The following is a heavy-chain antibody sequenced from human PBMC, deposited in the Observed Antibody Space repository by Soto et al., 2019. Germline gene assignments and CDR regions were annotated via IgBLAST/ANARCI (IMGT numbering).Heavy chain of an antibody. Sequence: PGESLKISCKGSGYRFSSYWIGWVRQMPGKGLEWMGIIYAGDSDTRYSLSFQGQVTISADKSFSTAYLQWSSLKASDTAMYYCARQEYSSWSPAFDFWGQGTMVTVSS. CDR1: GYRFSSYW. CDR3: ARQEYSSWSPAFDF. J-gene: IGHJ3*01. CDR2: IYAGDSDT. V-gene: IGHV5-51*01. D-gene: IGHD6-6*01.